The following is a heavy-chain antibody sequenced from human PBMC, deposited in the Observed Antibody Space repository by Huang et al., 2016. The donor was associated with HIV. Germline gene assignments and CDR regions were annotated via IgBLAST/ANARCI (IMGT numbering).Heavy chain of an antibody. J-gene: IGHJ4*02. CDR1: GFTFSDSA. Sequence: QRHLVQSGPEVKKPGTSVRVSCKASGFTFSDSAVQWVRQTRGQRLEWMGMVVVSNGDTNYEQKFKDRITRTRDLSTGTAFMELSSLTFEDTAMYFCSASFVLWGQGTVLTVSS. V-gene: IGHV1-58*01. CDR2: VVVSNGDT. D-gene: IGHD2-21*01. CDR3: SASFVL.